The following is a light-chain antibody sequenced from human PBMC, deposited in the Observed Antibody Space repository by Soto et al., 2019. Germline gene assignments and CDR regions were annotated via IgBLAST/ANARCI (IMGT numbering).Light chain of an antibody. Sequence: VMTQSPATLSVSPGERVTLSCRSSQSVGDNLAWFQQKPGQGPRLLIYGASTRATGIQVRFSGSGSETDFTLTISSLRSEDSAVYLCQQYNNWPITFGQGIRLEI. CDR1: QSVGDN. CDR3: QQYNNWPIT. CDR2: GAS. J-gene: IGKJ5*01. V-gene: IGKV3-15*01.